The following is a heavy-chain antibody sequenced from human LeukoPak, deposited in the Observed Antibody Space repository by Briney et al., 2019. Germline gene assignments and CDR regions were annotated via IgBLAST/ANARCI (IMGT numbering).Heavy chain of an antibody. CDR2: VIPIFGTA. Sequence: SVKVSCKASGGTFSSYAISWVRQAPGQGLEWMGRVIPIFGTANYAQKFQGRVTITTDESTSTAYMELSSLRSEDTAVYYCARENGPGYYDSSGFAFDYWGQGTLVTVSS. V-gene: IGHV1-69*05. CDR3: ARENGPGYYDSSGFAFDY. D-gene: IGHD3-22*01. CDR1: GGTFSSYA. J-gene: IGHJ4*02.